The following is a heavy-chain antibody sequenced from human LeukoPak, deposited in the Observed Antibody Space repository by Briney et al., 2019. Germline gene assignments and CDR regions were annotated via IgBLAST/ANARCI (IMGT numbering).Heavy chain of an antibody. V-gene: IGHV1-8*02. CDR2: MNPNSGNT. D-gene: IGHD5-24*01. Sequence: ASVNVSCKASGYTFTSYGISWVRQAPRQGLKWMGWMNPNSGNTGYAQKFQGRVHMTRNPSISTAYMELSSLRSEDTAVYYCAREMATTSYGMDVWGQGTTVTVSS. J-gene: IGHJ6*02. CDR3: AREMATTSYGMDV. CDR1: GYTFTSYG.